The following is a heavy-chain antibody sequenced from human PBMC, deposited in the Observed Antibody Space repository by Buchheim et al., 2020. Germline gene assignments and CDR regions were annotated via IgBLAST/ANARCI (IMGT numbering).Heavy chain of an antibody. V-gene: IGHV4-34*01. CDR2: INHSGST. CDR3: ARGSRVVVPAAIIRPRSYMDV. D-gene: IGHD2-2*02. Sequence: QVQLQQWGAGLLKPSETLSLTCAVYGGSFSGYYWSWIRQPPGKGLEWIGEINHSGSTNYNPSLKSRVTISVDTSKNQFSLKLSPVTAADTAVYYCARGSRVVVPAAIIRPRSYMDVWGKGTT. J-gene: IGHJ6*03. CDR1: GGSFSGYY.